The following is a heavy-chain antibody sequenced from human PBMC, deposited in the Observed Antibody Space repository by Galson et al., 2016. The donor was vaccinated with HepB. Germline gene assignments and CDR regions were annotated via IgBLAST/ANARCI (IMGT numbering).Heavy chain of an antibody. CDR2: ISSDGTNT. CDR1: GFTLSNYA. V-gene: IGHV3-30*04. D-gene: IGHD6-6*01. CDR3: ARDFLPLKGIAGRPIYFKH. J-gene: IGHJ1*01. Sequence: SLRLSCAVSGFTLSNYAVHWVRQAPGKGLEWVAVISSDGTNTDYADTGKGRFTISRDNPKNTVSLQMNSLRAEDTAVYYCARDFLPLKGIAGRPIYFKHWGQGTLVTVSS.